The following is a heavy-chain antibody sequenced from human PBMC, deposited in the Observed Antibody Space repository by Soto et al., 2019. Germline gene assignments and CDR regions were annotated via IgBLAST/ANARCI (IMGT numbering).Heavy chain of an antibody. J-gene: IGHJ4*02. Sequence: SVKVSCKTSGDIFSGYSISWVRQAPGQGLEWMGGIIPIFGTTNYAQRFHGRVTITADKSTSTVYMELYSLKPEDTAVYYCARDLGSGYDPGDYWGQGTLVTVSS. V-gene: IGHV1-69*06. CDR3: ARDLGSGYDPGDY. D-gene: IGHD5-12*01. CDR2: IIPIFGTT. CDR1: GDIFSGYS.